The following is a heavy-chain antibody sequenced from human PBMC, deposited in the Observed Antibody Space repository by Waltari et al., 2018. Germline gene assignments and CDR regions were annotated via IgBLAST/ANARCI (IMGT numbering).Heavy chain of an antibody. Sequence: EVQLVESGGGLVKPGGSLRLSCAASGFTFRSYRRNWVRQAPGKGLEWVSSISSSSSYIYYADSVKGRFTISRDNAKNSLYLQMNSLRAEDTAVYYCARDGKQLVPQFDYWGQGTLVTVSS. CDR2: ISSSSSYI. V-gene: IGHV3-21*01. CDR3: ARDGKQLVPQFDY. J-gene: IGHJ4*02. D-gene: IGHD6-13*01. CDR1: GFTFRSYR.